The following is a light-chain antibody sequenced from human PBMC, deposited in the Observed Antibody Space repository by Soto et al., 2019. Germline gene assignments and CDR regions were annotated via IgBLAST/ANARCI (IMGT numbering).Light chain of an antibody. CDR2: AAS. CDR1: QHIATY. Sequence: DIPMTQSPSALSASVGDRVTISCRSSQHIATYLNWYQHKPGKAPKLLVYAASTLQGGVPSRFSGSGSGTDFRLTISSLQPDDFATDYCQQSSTIPRTFGQGTKVDLK. CDR3: QQSSTIPRT. V-gene: IGKV1-39*01. J-gene: IGKJ1*01.